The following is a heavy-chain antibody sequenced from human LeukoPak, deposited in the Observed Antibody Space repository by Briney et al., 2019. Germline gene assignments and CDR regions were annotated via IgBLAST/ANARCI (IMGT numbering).Heavy chain of an antibody. J-gene: IGHJ4*02. CDR1: GYSFTSYW. CDR2: IYPGDSDT. Sequence: GESLKISCKGSGYSFTSYWIGWVRQMPGKGLEWMGIIYPGDSDTRYSPSFQGQVTISAVKSISTAYLQWSSLKASDTAMYYCARGYCTNGVCLDYWGQGTLVTVSS. D-gene: IGHD2-8*01. V-gene: IGHV5-51*01. CDR3: ARGYCTNGVCLDY.